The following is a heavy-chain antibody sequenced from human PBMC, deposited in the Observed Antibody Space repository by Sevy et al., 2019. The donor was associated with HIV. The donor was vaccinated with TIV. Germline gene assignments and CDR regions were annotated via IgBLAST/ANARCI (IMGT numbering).Heavy chain of an antibody. Sequence: GSLRLSCAASGFTFSSYAMSWVRQAPGKGLEWVAAISASGGSTYYADSVKGRFTISRDNSKNTLYLQMNSLRAEDTAVYYCAKAGAGVVVPAAILPYGVYGMDVWGQGTTVTVSS. D-gene: IGHD2-2*01. V-gene: IGHV3-23*01. CDR3: AKAGAGVVVPAAILPYGVYGMDV. J-gene: IGHJ6*02. CDR1: GFTFSSYA. CDR2: ISASGGST.